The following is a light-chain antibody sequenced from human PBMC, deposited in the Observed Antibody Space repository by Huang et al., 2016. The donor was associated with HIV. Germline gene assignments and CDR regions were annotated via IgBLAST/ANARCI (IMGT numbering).Light chain of an antibody. V-gene: IGKV3-11*01. CDR3: QQRYSGVT. CDR2: DTS. J-gene: IGKJ4*01. Sequence: IVLTQSPATLSWYPGERVTLSCRASQSVGNYIAWYQQHPGQSPRLLIYDTSNRATGTPVRVSGGGSGTDFTLTISSLESEDFAVYYCQQRYSGVTFGGGT. CDR1: QSVGNY.